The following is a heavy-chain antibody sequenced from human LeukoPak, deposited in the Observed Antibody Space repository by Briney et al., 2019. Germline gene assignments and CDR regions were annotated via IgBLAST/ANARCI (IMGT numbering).Heavy chain of an antibody. J-gene: IGHJ4*02. Sequence: GGSLRLSCAVSGFTLSSNLMHWVRQTPGKGLVWISRIHSDGSRSYADSVKGRFTISRDDAKNTMYLQMNSLTVEDTAAYYCARGPRGWFASDYWGQGTVVIVSS. CDR1: GFTLSSNL. V-gene: IGHV3-74*01. D-gene: IGHD6-19*01. CDR2: IHSDGSR. CDR3: ARGPRGWFASDY.